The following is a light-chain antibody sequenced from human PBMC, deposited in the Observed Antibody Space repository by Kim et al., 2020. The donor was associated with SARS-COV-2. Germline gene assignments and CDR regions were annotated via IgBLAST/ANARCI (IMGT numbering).Light chain of an antibody. Sequence: DIQMTQSPSSLSASIGDRVTITCRASQSISTFLNWYQQKPGKAPKLLIYAASRLQSGVPSRFTGSGSGADFTLTISSLQPDDFATYYCQHSYSFPWTFGQGTKVDIK. J-gene: IGKJ1*01. CDR1: QSISTF. CDR3: QHSYSFPWT. CDR2: AAS. V-gene: IGKV1-39*01.